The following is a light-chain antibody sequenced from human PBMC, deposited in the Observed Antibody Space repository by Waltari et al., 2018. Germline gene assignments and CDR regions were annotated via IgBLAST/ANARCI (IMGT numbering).Light chain of an antibody. Sequence: SYELSQPPSVSVSPGPTASITCSGDKLGDKYASWYQQKPGQSPVLVICQDTKRPSGIPERFSGSNSGNTATLTISGTQAMDEADYYCQAWDSRHVIIGGGTKLTVL. V-gene: IGLV3-1*01. CDR1: KLGDKY. CDR2: QDT. CDR3: QAWDSRHVI. J-gene: IGLJ2*01.